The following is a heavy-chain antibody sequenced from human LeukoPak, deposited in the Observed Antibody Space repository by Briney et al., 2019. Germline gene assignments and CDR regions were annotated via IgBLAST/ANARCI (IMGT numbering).Heavy chain of an antibody. V-gene: IGHV5-51*01. D-gene: IGHD6-19*01. CDR3: ATLYSSGWAGLYFQH. J-gene: IGHJ1*01. Sequence: GESLKISCNSSGYIYTSYWIGWVRQMPGKGLEWMGIIYPGDSDTRYSPSFQGQVTISADKSISTAYLQWSSLKASDTAMYYCATLYSSGWAGLYFQHWGQGTLVTVSS. CDR1: GYIYTSYW. CDR2: IYPGDSDT.